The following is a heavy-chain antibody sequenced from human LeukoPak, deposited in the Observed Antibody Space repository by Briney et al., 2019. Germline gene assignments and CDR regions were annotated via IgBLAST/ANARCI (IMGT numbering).Heavy chain of an antibody. CDR1: GGSFSGYY. V-gene: IGHV4-34*01. D-gene: IGHD3-10*01. CDR3: ARERITHVFDI. Sequence: SETLSLTCAVYGGSFSGYYWSWIRQPPGKGLEWIGEINHSGSTNYNPSLKSRVTISVDTSKNQFSLKLSSVTAADTAVYYCARERITHVFDIWGQGTMVTVSS. CDR2: INHSGST. J-gene: IGHJ3*02.